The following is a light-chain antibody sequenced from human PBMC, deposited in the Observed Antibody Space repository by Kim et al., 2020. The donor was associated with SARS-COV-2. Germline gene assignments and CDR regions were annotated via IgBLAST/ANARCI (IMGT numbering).Light chain of an antibody. CDR1: KLGDKY. V-gene: IGLV3-1*01. CDR3: QAWDSSTVV. Sequence: SSELTQPPSVSVSPGQTASITCSGDKLGDKYVCWYQQKPGQSPVLVIYQDTKRPSGIPERFSGSNSGNTATLTISGTQAMDEADYYCQAWDSSTVVFGGGTQLTVL. CDR2: QDT. J-gene: IGLJ2*01.